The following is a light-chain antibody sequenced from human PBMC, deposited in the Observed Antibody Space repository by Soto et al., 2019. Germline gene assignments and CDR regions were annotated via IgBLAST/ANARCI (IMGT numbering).Light chain of an antibody. V-gene: IGKV3-15*01. J-gene: IGKJ1*01. CDR2: GAS. CDR3: QQYNDWPRT. CDR1: QSVSSN. Sequence: EIVMPQSPATLSVSPGERATLSCRASQSVSSNLAWYQQKPGQAPRLLIYGASTRATGIPDRFSGSGYGTEFTLTISSMQSEDFAVYYCQQYNDWPRTFGQGTKVEIK.